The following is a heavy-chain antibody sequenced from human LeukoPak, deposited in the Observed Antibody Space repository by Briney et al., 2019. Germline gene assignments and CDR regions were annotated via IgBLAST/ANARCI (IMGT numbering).Heavy chain of an antibody. Sequence: PSETLSLTCTVAGGSISGHYWSWIRQFPGKGLEWIGYIYDSGSTNYNPSLRSRVTISVDTPKKQFPLKLTSVTAADTAVYYCARRYGTSGWIDYWGQGTLVTVSS. D-gene: IGHD3-22*01. CDR1: GGSISGHY. CDR3: ARRYGTSGWIDY. V-gene: IGHV4-59*11. CDR2: IYDSGST. J-gene: IGHJ4*02.